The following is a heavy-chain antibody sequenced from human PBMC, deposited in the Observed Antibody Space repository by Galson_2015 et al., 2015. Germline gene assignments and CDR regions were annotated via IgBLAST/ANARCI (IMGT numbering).Heavy chain of an antibody. CDR1: GASISSTNYF. D-gene: IGHD3-10*01. CDR2: IYYNGNT. Sequence: ETLSLTCTVSGASISSTNYFWGWIRQPPGKGLEWIGSIYYNGNTYYDPSLESRVAISVDTSKHQFSLKLSSVTAADTAVYYCARLNLFQGALRWFDPWGQGTLVTVSS. V-gene: IGHV4-39*01. CDR3: ARLNLFQGALRWFDP. J-gene: IGHJ5*02.